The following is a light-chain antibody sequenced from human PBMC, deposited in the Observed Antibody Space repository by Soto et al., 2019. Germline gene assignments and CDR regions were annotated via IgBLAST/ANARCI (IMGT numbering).Light chain of an antibody. J-gene: IGKJ1*01. CDR3: QQYNTYPWT. Sequence: DIQMTQSPSTLSASVGDRVTITCRASQSINNRLVWYQQKPGIAPILLIYKASSLQSGVPSRFSGSGSGTEFNFTISSLQPADFAAYYCQQYNTYPWTFGHGTKLEI. V-gene: IGKV1-5*03. CDR2: KAS. CDR1: QSINNR.